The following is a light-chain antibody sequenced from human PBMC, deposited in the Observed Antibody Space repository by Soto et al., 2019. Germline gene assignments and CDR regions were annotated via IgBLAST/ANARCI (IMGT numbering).Light chain of an antibody. CDR3: QQFSSYYRT. CDR2: SAS. Sequence: DIQMTQSPSTLSASVGDRVTITCRASQSISSWLAWYQQKPGKAPKLLIYSASNLDSGVPSRFSGSGSGTEFTLTISSLQPDDFATYYCQQFSSYYRTFGQGTKV. CDR1: QSISSW. V-gene: IGKV1-5*01. J-gene: IGKJ1*01.